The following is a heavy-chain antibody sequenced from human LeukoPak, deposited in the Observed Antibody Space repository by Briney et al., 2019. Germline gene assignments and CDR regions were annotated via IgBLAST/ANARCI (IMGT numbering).Heavy chain of an antibody. D-gene: IGHD6-13*01. CDR3: ARHGQNFASSFEY. Sequence: SETLSLTCTVSGGSISSYYLSWIRQPPGKGLEWIGYIYSSGNTNYNPSLKSRVTISVDTSKNQFSLRLSSVTAADTAVYYCARHGQNFASSFEYWGQGTLVTVSS. V-gene: IGHV4-59*08. J-gene: IGHJ4*02. CDR2: IYSSGNT. CDR1: GGSISSYY.